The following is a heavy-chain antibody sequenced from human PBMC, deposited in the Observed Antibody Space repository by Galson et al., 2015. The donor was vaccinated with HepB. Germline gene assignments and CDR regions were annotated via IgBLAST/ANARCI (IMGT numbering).Heavy chain of an antibody. V-gene: IGHV3-21*01. Sequence: SLRLSCAASGFTLSTNSMNWVRQAPGKGLEWVSSISSSGSYIYYADSVKGRFTISKDNARNSLYLQMNSLRAEDTAVCYCARDGVWYFDLWGRGTLVTVSS. CDR2: ISSSGSYI. D-gene: IGHD3-3*01. CDR1: GFTLSTNS. CDR3: ARDGVWYFDL. J-gene: IGHJ2*01.